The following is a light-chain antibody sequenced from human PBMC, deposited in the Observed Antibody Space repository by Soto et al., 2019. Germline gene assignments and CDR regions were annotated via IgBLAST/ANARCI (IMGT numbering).Light chain of an antibody. Sequence: EIAMTQSPATLAVSPGGRSTLACRASQSISDTLDWYQQNPGQAPRLLSDGASSRATGIPDRFSGSGSGTDFTLTISSLQPEDFATYYCQQIYCNSITFGQGTRLEIK. J-gene: IGKJ5*01. CDR1: QSISDT. CDR2: GAS. V-gene: IGKV3D-15*01. CDR3: QQIYCNSIT.